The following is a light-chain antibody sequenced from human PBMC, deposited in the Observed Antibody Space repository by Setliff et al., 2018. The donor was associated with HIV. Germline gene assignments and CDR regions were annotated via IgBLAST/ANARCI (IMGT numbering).Light chain of an antibody. CDR2: EVN. V-gene: IGLV2-23*02. CDR3: CSYAGNFLHV. J-gene: IGLJ1*01. Sequence: QSVLTQPASVSGSPGQSITISCTGTSSDIGSYKLVSWYQQRPGKAPKLFIYEVNQRPSGVSNRFSGSKSGNTASLTISGLQAEDETDYYCCSYAGNFLHVFGTGTKVTVL. CDR1: SSDIGSYKL.